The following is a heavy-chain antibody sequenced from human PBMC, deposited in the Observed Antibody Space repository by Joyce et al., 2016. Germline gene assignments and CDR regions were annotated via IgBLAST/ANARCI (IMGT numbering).Heavy chain of an antibody. CDR1: GDSITSGNYY. CDR3: ARGILRLHS. J-gene: IGHJ4*02. V-gene: IGHV4-39*01. CDR2: IFHSGTT. Sequence: QLQLQESGPGLVNPSETLSLTCSVSGDSITSGNYYWGWVRQPPGKVLEWIGNIFHSGTTYYNPSLKSRVSIAVDTSENQFSLNLTSLTAADTATYYCARGILRLHSWGQGILVTVSS. D-gene: IGHD4-17*01.